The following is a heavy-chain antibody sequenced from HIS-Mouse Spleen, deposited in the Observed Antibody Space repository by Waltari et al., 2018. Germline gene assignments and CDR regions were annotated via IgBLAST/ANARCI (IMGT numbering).Heavy chain of an antibody. J-gene: IGHJ3*02. CDR3: ARVNGIAVAGTDAFDI. CDR2: ISYDGSNK. CDR1: GCTFRSYA. V-gene: IGHV3-30-3*01. Sequence: QVQLVESGGGGVQPGRSLRLSCAASGCTFRSYAMAWVRQAPGKGLEWVAVISYDGSNKYYADSVKGRFTISRDNSKNTLYLQMNSLRAEDTAVYYCARVNGIAVAGTDAFDIWGQGTMVTVSS. D-gene: IGHD6-19*01.